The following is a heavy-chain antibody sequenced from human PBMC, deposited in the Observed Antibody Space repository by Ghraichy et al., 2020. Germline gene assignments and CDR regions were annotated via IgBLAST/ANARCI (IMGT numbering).Heavy chain of an antibody. D-gene: IGHD2-15*01. Sequence: GGSLRLSCAASGFIVSSNYMNWVRQAPGKGLEWVSVIYSGGSTYYADSVKGRFTISRDNFKNTLYLQMNSLRVDDTAVYYCARAGEDCSGGRCYPAFVVWGRGTLVTVSS. CDR3: ARAGEDCSGGRCYPAFVV. CDR2: IYSGGST. CDR1: GFIVSSNY. J-gene: IGHJ3*01. V-gene: IGHV3-66*01.